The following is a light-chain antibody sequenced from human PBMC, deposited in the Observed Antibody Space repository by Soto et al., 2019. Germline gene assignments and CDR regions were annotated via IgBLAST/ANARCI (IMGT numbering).Light chain of an antibody. CDR3: QQYGSSPLT. Sequence: EIVMTQSPANLSVAPLTRSTFSFRISQSVSSNSLAWYQQKPGQAPKVLIYRASIRDTGIPDRFTGSGSGTDFTLTISSLEPEDFAVYYCQQYGSSPLTFGGGTKVDIK. CDR1: QSVSSNS. V-gene: IGKV3-20*01. J-gene: IGKJ4*01. CDR2: RAS.